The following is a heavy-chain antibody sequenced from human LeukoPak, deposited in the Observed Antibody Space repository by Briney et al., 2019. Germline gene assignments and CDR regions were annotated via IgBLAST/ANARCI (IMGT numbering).Heavy chain of an antibody. V-gene: IGHV3-9*01. CDR3: AELGITMIGGV. D-gene: IGHD3-10*02. CDR1: GFTFDDYA. CDR2: ISWNSDRI. Sequence: GGSLRLSCAASGFTFDDYAMHWVRQGPGKGLEWVSRISWNSDRIGYADSVKGRFTISRDSAKNSLYLQMNSLRVEDTAVYYCAELGITMIGGVWGKGTTVTISS. J-gene: IGHJ6*04.